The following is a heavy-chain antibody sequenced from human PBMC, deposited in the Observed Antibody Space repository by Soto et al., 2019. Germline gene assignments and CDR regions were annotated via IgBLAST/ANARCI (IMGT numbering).Heavy chain of an antibody. CDR1: GFTFIDYA. J-gene: IGHJ4*02. V-gene: IGHV3-30*18. CDR3: AKGGRQWLVTSDFNY. Sequence: VPLVESGGGVVKPGRSLRLSFAASGFTFIDYAMHWVRQAPGKGLEWVAVVSHDGRNTHYADSVKGRFTISRDSSKNTVSLEMTSLRAEDTAVYYCAKGGRQWLVTSDFNYWGQGALVTVSS. D-gene: IGHD6-19*01. CDR2: VSHDGRNT.